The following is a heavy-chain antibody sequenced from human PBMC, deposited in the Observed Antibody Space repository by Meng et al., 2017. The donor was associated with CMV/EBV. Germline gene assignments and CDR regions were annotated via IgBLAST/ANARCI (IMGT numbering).Heavy chain of an antibody. Sequence: GEALKISCAASGFTFSNAWMSWFRQAPNKGLEWVGRIKSKAAGGTTDFVAPVKGRFTISRDDSKNTLYLQVNSLKTEDTAVYYCTADVPGAGKGGFDYWGQGTLVTVSS. V-gene: IGHV3-15*01. CDR2: IKSKAAGGTT. CDR1: GFTFSNAW. J-gene: IGHJ4*02. CDR3: TADVPGAGKGGFDY. D-gene: IGHD6-19*01.